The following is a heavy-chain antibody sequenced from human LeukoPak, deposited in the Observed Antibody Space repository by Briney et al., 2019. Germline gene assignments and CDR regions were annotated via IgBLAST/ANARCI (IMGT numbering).Heavy chain of an antibody. CDR3: ATDLREDSSGNNWFDP. D-gene: IGHD3-22*01. CDR1: GGSISSGGYY. V-gene: IGHV4-31*03. CDR2: IYYSGST. Sequence: PSETLSLTCTVSGGSISSGGYYWSWIRQHPGKGLEWIGYIYYSGSTYYNPSLKSRVTISVETSKNQFSLKLSSVTAADTAVYYCATDLREDSSGNNWFDPWGQGTLVTVSS. J-gene: IGHJ5*02.